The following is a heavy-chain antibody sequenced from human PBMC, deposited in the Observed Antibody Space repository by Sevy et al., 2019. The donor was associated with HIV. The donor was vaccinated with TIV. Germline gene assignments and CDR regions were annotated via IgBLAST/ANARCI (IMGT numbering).Heavy chain of an antibody. J-gene: IGHJ4*02. D-gene: IGHD3-22*01. Sequence: GRSLRLSCAASGFTFSIYEMNWVRQAPGKGLEWVSYITSSGSTIYYADSVKGRFTISRDNAKNSLYLQMNSLRAEDTAIYYCARAQDYYDSSGAYYFDYWGQGALVTVSS. CDR3: ARAQDYYDSSGAYYFDY. CDR2: ITSSGSTI. V-gene: IGHV3-48*03. CDR1: GFTFSIYE.